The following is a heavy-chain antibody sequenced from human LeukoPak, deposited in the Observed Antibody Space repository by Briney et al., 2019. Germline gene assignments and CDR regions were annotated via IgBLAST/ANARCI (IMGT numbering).Heavy chain of an antibody. CDR2: INPSGGST. CDR1: GYTFTSYY. CDR3: ARDKYYGSGSYYDYYYYGMDV. D-gene: IGHD3-10*01. V-gene: IGHV1-46*01. Sequence: ASVKVSCKASGYTFTSYYMHWVRQAPGQGLEWMGIINPSGGSTSYAQKFQGRVTMTRDTSTSTVYMELGSLRSEDTAVYYCARDKYYGSGSYYDYYYYGMDVWGKGTTVTVSS. J-gene: IGHJ6*04.